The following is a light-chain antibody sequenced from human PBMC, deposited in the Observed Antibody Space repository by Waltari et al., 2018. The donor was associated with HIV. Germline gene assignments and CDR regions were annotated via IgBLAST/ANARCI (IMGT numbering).Light chain of an antibody. CDR3: CSYAGITTWV. J-gene: IGLJ3*02. V-gene: IGLV2-23*02. CDR2: DVT. Sequence: QSALTQPASVSGSPGPSITISCTGTSNDLGRYALVSWYQHQPGRAPKLIIYDVTKWPSGVSHRFSGSKSGATASLTISGLQAEDEADYYCCSYAGITTWVFGGGTKVTVL. CDR1: SNDLGRYAL.